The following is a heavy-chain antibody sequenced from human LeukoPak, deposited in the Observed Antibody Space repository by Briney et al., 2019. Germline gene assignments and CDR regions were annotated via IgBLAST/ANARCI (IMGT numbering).Heavy chain of an antibody. J-gene: IGHJ5*02. CDR2: IWYDGGNK. CDR3: VRVAVAGNLNNWFDP. V-gene: IGHV3-33*01. CDR1: GFTFSSFG. D-gene: IGHD6-19*01. Sequence: GGSLTLSCAASGFTFSSFGMHWVRQAPGKGLEWVAVIWYDGGNKYYADSVKGRFTISRDNSKNTLYLQMNSLRAEDTAVYYCVRVAVAGNLNNWFDPWGQGTLVTVSS.